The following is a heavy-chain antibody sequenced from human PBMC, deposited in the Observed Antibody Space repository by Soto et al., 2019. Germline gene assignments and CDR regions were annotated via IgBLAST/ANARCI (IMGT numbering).Heavy chain of an antibody. CDR2: IMPIFRAP. CDR3: ASWLKGPDIGNYYYGMDV. D-gene: IGHD2-15*01. V-gene: IGHV1-69*12. CDR1: GGAFSDYA. J-gene: IGHJ6*02. Sequence: QVQLVQSGAEVKKPGYSVKVSCKASGGAFSDYAFSWVRQAPGQGLEWLGGIMPIFRAPDYAQKFQGRVTITADEVTRTAYMEMNSRRSEDTAVYYCASWLKGPDIGNYYYGMDVWGQGTTVTVS.